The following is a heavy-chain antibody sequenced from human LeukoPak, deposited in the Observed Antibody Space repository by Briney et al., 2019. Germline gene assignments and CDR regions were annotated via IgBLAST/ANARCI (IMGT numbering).Heavy chain of an antibody. J-gene: IGHJ6*03. Sequence: PGGSLRLSCAASGFTFRSSWIHWVRQVPGKGLVWVSRINSDGSTTNYADSVKGRFTISRDNAKNTLYLQMDSLRADDTAVYYCARTEMGYYYYYMDVWGKGTTVTISS. CDR1: GFTFRSSW. D-gene: IGHD5-24*01. CDR3: ARTEMGYYYYYMDV. V-gene: IGHV3-74*01. CDR2: INSDGSTT.